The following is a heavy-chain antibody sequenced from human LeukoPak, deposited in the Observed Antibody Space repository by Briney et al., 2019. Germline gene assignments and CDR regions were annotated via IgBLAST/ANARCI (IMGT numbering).Heavy chain of an antibody. D-gene: IGHD6-13*01. J-gene: IGHJ4*02. CDR3: ARGGPGGAAFDY. V-gene: IGHV4-59*11. CDR2: IYYSGST. Sequence: PSETLSLTCTVSGGSISSHYWSWLRQPPGKGLEWSGYIYYSGSTNYNPSLKSRVTISVDTSKNQFSLKLSSVTAADTAVYYCARGGPGGAAFDYWGQGTLVTVSS. CDR1: GGSISSHY.